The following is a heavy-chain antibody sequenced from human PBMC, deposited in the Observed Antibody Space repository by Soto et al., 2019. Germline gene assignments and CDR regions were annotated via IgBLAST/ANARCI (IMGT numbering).Heavy chain of an antibody. Sequence: QVQLQESGPGLVTPSQTLSLTCTVSGGSISSGGYYWSWIRQHPGKGLEWIGYIYYSGSTSYNPSLRLRVTISIDWSKNQFALILSSVTAANTAVYYCAHDGGYGSGSYRFDYWGPGTLVTVSS. V-gene: IGHV4-31*03. CDR3: AHDGGYGSGSYRFDY. D-gene: IGHD3-10*01. J-gene: IGHJ4*02. CDR1: GGSISSGGYY. CDR2: IYYSGST.